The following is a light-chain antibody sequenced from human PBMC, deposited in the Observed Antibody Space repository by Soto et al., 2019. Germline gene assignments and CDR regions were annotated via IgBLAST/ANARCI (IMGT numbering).Light chain of an antibody. Sequence: DIQMTQSPSTLSASVGNRVTITCRASQSISSWLGWYQQKPGKAPKLLIYKASSLESGVPSRFSGSGSGTEVTLTISSLQPDDFATYYCKQYNSYSLFTFGTGTKVDI. J-gene: IGKJ3*01. CDR3: KQYNSYSLFT. V-gene: IGKV1-5*03. CDR2: KAS. CDR1: QSISSW.